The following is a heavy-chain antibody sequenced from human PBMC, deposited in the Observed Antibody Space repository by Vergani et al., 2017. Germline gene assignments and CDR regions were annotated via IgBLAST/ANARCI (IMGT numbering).Heavy chain of an antibody. CDR1: GFTFSSYG. J-gene: IGHJ3*02. D-gene: IGHD3-22*01. CDR3: ARSQAYYYDSSGPDDAFDI. Sequence: QVQLVESGGGVVQPGRSLRLSCAASGFTFSSYGMHWVRQAPGQGLEWVAVIWYDGSNKYYADSVKGRFTISRDNSNNTLYLQMNSLRAEDTAVYYCARSQAYYYDSSGPDDAFDIWGQGTMVTVSS. CDR2: IWYDGSNK. V-gene: IGHV3-33*01.